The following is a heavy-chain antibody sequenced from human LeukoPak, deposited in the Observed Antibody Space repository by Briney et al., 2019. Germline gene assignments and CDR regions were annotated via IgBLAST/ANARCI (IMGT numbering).Heavy chain of an antibody. CDR3: ARERGYCSGGSCYSSLAFDY. V-gene: IGHV4-31*03. Sequence: SETLSLTCTVSGGSISSGGYYWSWIRQHPGKGLEWIGYIYYSGSTYYNPSLKSRVTISVDTSKNQFSLKLSSVTAADTAVYYCARERGYCSGGSCYSSLAFDYWGQGTLVTVSS. CDR2: IYYSGST. CDR1: GGSISSGGYY. J-gene: IGHJ4*02. D-gene: IGHD2-15*01.